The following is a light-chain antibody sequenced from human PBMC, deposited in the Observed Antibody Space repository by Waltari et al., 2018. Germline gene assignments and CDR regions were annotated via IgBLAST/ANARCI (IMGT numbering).Light chain of an antibody. J-gene: IGLJ1*01. Sequence: QSALTQPASVSGSPGQSITIPCTGTASAIGGYNYVSWYHQHPGSAPKRLIFESNKRPSGVSARFSGSKSGNTASLTISGLQAADEAYYYCSSYTNTNTLDVFGSGTKVTVL. CDR2: ESN. CDR1: ASAIGGYNY. V-gene: IGLV2-14*01. CDR3: SSYTNTNTLDV.